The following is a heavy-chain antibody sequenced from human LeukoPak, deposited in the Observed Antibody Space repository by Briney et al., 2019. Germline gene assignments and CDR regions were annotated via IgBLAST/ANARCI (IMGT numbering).Heavy chain of an antibody. V-gene: IGHV4-39*01. CDR2: TYYSGST. Sequence: SESLYLTCNASGGSISVISYYWGWIRQPPGKGLVWSGSTYYSGSTYYNPSLDRLVTISVNTSKNQFSLKLSFVTAADTAVYCCARHIRGKYRYNFDYWGQGALVTVSS. CDR1: GGSISVISYY. J-gene: IGHJ4*02. CDR3: ARHIRGKYRYNFDY. D-gene: IGHD1-1*01.